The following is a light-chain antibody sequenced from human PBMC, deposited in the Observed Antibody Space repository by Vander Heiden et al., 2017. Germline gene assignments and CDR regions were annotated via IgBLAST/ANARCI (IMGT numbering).Light chain of an antibody. CDR2: GVS. J-gene: IGKJ1*01. CDR1: ETVASN. V-gene: IGKV3-15*01. CDR3: QQYSVWWT. Sequence: EIVMTQSPAILSVSPGERVSVSCRASETVASNLAWYQQKPGQAPRLLISGVSTRATGVPARFSGSGSGTEFTLTISNLEAEDFAVYYCQQYSVWWTFGQGTKVE.